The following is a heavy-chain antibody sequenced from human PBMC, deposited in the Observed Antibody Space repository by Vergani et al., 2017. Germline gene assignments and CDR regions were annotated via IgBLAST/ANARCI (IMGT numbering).Heavy chain of an antibody. Sequence: QVQLVQSGAEVKKPGASVKVSCKASGYTFTSDDINWVRQATGRGLEWMGWMNPISGNTGYAQNLQGRLTITRDTSVNTAYMVLSSLTSEDTAVYYCARDLPGYCSGGSCYPGYYYYGMDVWGQGTTVTVSS. J-gene: IGHJ6*02. D-gene: IGHD2-15*01. V-gene: IGHV1-8*03. CDR3: ARDLPGYCSGGSCYPGYYYYGMDV. CDR1: GYTFTSDD. CDR2: MNPISGNT.